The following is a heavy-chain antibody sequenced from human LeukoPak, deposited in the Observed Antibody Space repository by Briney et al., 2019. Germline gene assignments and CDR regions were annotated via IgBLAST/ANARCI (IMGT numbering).Heavy chain of an antibody. CDR2: IKQDGSEK. J-gene: IGHJ4*02. V-gene: IGHV3-7*03. CDR1: GFTFSSYW. CDR3: ARDAPVLGVRGAAL. Sequence: GGSLRLSSAASGFTFSSYWMSWVRQAPGKGLEWVANIKQDGSEKYYVDSVKGRFTISRDNAKNSLYLQMNSLRAEDTAVYYCARDAPVLGVRGAALWGQGTLVTVSS. D-gene: IGHD3-10*01.